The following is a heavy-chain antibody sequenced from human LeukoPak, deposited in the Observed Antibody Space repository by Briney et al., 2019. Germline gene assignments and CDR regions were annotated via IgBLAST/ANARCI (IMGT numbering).Heavy chain of an antibody. J-gene: IGHJ6*02. CDR3: AKEKVVPAAMGYYYYGMDV. CDR1: GFTFDDYA. D-gene: IGHD2-2*01. Sequence: GGSLRLSCAASGFTFDDYAMHWVRQAPGKGLEWVSLISGDGGSTYYADSVKGRFTISRDNSKNSLYLQMNSLRTEDTALYYCAKEKVVPAAMGYYYYGMDVWGQGTTVTVSS. V-gene: IGHV3-43*02. CDR2: ISGDGGST.